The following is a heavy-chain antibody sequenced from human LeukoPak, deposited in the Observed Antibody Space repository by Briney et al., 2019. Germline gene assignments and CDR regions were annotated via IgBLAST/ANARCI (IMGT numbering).Heavy chain of an antibody. CDR1: GFSFSTSA. Sequence: GGSLSLSCAASGFSFSTSAMHWVRQAPGKGLEWVAVISSDRSNKYYGDSVKGRITISRDNSKNTLYLQMNSLRAEDTAVYYCARGFGGFAPFYYYYYMDVWGKGTTVTVSS. CDR3: ARGFGGFAPFYYYYYMDV. V-gene: IGHV3-30*01. D-gene: IGHD4-23*01. J-gene: IGHJ6*03. CDR2: ISSDRSNK.